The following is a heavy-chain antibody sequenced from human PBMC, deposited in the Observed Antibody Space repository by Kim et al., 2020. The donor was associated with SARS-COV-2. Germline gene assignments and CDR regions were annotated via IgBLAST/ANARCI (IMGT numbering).Heavy chain of an antibody. CDR3: ARDVSGYTYGPFDY. V-gene: IGHV1-3*01. CDR2: INAGNGNT. D-gene: IGHD5-18*01. Sequence: ASVKVSCKASGYTFTSYAMHWVRQAPGQRLEWMGWINAGNGNTKYSQKFQGTVTITRDTSATTAYMELSSLRSEDTAVYYCARDVSGYTYGPFDYWGQGTLVTVSS. J-gene: IGHJ4*02. CDR1: GYTFTSYA.